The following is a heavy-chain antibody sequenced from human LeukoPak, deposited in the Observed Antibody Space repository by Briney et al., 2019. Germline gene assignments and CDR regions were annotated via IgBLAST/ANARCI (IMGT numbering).Heavy chain of an antibody. CDR3: ARHAGGISATGTRPFDY. CDR2: IYYSGST. D-gene: IGHD6-13*01. Sequence: SETLSLTCTVSGASFSSSTYYWGWIRQPPGKGLEWIGSIYYSGSTYYNPSLKRRVTMSVDTSKIQISLKLSSVTAADTAVYYCARHAGGISATGTRPFDYWGQGTLVTVSS. V-gene: IGHV4-39*01. CDR1: GASFSSSTYY. J-gene: IGHJ4*02.